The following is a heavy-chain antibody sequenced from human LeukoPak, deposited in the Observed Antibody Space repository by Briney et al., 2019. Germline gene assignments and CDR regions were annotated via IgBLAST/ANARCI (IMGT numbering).Heavy chain of an antibody. D-gene: IGHD3-22*01. J-gene: IGHJ4*02. CDR1: GGSISNYY. CDR2: IYYSGST. Sequence: SETLSLTCTVSGGSISNYYWSWIRQPPGKGLEWIGYIYYSGSTKYNPSLKSRVTISVDTSKNQFSLRLSSVTAADMAVYYCARSKTYDSSGYYYSGFDYWGQGTLVTVSS. V-gene: IGHV4-59*01. CDR3: ARSKTYDSSGYYYSGFDY.